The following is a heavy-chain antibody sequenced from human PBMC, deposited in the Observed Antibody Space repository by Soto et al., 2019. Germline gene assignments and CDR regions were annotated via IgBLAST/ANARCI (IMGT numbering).Heavy chain of an antibody. D-gene: IGHD3-9*01. CDR1: GGSISSSNW. Sequence: PSETLSLTCAVFGGSISSSNWWSWVRQTPGKGLEWIGEIYHSGSTNYNPSLKSRVTISVDKSKNQFSLKLSSVTAADTSVYYCARVCYDILTGRNAFDIWGQGTMVT. CDR2: IYHSGST. CDR3: ARVCYDILTGRNAFDI. V-gene: IGHV4-4*02. J-gene: IGHJ3*02.